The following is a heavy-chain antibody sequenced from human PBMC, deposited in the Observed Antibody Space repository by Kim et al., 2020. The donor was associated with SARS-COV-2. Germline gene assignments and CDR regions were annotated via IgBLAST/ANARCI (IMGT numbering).Heavy chain of an antibody. D-gene: IGHD6-19*01. V-gene: IGHV6-1*01. J-gene: IGHJ4*02. CDR3: ARGAVAAYYIDY. Sequence: DYAVSVKSRITINPDTSKNQFSRQLNSVTPEDTAVYYCARGAVAAYYIDYWGQGTLVTVSS.